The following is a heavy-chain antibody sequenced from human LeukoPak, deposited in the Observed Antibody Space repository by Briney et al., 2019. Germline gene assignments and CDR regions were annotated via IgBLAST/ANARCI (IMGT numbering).Heavy chain of an antibody. CDR2: IYYSGST. D-gene: IGHD1-26*01. CDR1: GDSISHYY. V-gene: IGHV4-59*01. J-gene: IGHJ6*02. CDR3: ARDGRISPYSGMDV. Sequence: PSETLSLTCTVSGDSISHYYWSWIRQPPGKGLEWIGYIYYSGSTDYNPSLKSRVSISVDTSKNQFALKLNSVTPADTAVYYCARDGRISPYSGMDVWGQGTTVTVSS.